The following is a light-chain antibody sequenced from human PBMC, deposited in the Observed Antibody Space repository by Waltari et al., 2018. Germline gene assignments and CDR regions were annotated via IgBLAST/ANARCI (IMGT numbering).Light chain of an antibody. Sequence: EIVLTQFPGTLSLSPGDRATLSCRASQIVNSTYLAWYQQKPGQAPRLLIFGASSRATGIPDRFSGSGSGTDFTLTISRLEPEDFAVYYCQQYGDSPITFGQGTRLEIK. V-gene: IGKV3-20*01. CDR3: QQYGDSPIT. CDR2: GAS. J-gene: IGKJ5*01. CDR1: QIVNSTY.